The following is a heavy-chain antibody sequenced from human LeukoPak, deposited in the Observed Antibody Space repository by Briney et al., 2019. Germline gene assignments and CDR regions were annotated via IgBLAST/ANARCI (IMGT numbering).Heavy chain of an antibody. CDR3: AKVSWANYFDY. V-gene: IGHV3-23*01. CDR1: GFTFSSYA. Sequence: PGGSLRLSCAVSGFTFSSYAMSWVRQAQGKGLEWVSTISGSGDNTYSADSVRGRFTISRDNSKNTLYLQMNSLKAEDTAIYYCAKVSWANYFDYWGQGTLVTVSS. CDR2: ISGSGDNT. D-gene: IGHD6-13*01. J-gene: IGHJ4*02.